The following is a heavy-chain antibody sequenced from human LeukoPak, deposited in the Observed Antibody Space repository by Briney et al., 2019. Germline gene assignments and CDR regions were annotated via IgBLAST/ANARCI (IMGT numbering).Heavy chain of an antibody. Sequence: WVRQAPGKGLEWIGNVYYSGTTYYNPSLQSRFTISVDTSKNHFSLRLSSVTAADTAVYFCARRIPGFSFDSWGQGALVTVSS. CDR2: VYYSGTT. J-gene: IGHJ4*02. V-gene: IGHV4-39*02. CDR3: ARRIPGFSFDS. D-gene: IGHD2-21*01.